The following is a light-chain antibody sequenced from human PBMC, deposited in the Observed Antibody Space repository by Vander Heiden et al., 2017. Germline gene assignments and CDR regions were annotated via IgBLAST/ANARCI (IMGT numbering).Light chain of an antibody. CDR3: CSYAGSYTLGWV. V-gene: IGLV2-11*01. Sequence: QSALTQPRSVSGSPGQSVTISCTGTSSDVGGYNYVSWYQQHPGKAPKLMIYVVSKRPSGVPDRFSGSTSGNTASLTTSALQAEDEADDYCCSYAGSYTLGWVFGGGTKLTVL. J-gene: IGLJ3*02. CDR1: SSDVGGYNY. CDR2: VVS.